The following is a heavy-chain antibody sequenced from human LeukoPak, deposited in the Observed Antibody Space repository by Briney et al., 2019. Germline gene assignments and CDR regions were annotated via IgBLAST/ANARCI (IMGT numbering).Heavy chain of an antibody. D-gene: IGHD3-10*01. CDR1: GFTFTTYG. J-gene: IGHJ1*01. V-gene: IGHV3-23*01. CDR2: FNGGGGNT. Sequence: PGGSLRLSCAASGFTFTTYGMTWVRQAQGKGLEWVSPFNGGGGNTYYTDSVKGRFTISRDNSKNTLYLQMNSLRVEDTAVYYCASYPLWVEEGAEYFQQWGQGTLVIVSS. CDR3: ASYPLWVEEGAEYFQQ.